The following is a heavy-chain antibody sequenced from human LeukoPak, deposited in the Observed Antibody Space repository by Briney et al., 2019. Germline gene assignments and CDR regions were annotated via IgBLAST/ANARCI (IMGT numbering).Heavy chain of an antibody. CDR2: ISSSSSYI. V-gene: IGHV3-21*01. D-gene: IGHD5-18*01. J-gene: IGHJ4*02. CDR1: GFTFSNYW. Sequence: GGSLRLSCAASGFTFSNYWMHWVRQDPGKGLEWVSSISSSSSYIYYADSVKGRFTISRDNAKNSLYLQMNSLRAEDTAVYYCARADWDTAMIDYWGQGTLVTVSS. CDR3: ARADWDTAMIDY.